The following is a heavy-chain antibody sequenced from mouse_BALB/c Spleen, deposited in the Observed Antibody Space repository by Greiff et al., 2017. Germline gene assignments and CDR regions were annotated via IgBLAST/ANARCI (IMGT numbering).Heavy chain of an antibody. CDR2: IDPANGNT. CDR3: ARSPHYGSFDY. Sequence: EVQLVESGAELVKPGASVKLSCTASGFNIKDTYMHWVKQRPEQGLEWIGRIDPANGNTKYDPKFQGKATITADTSSNTAYLQLSSLTSEDTAVYYCARSPHYGSFDYWGQGTTLTVSS. D-gene: IGHD1-1*01. CDR1: GFNIKDTY. J-gene: IGHJ2*01. V-gene: IGHV14-3*02.